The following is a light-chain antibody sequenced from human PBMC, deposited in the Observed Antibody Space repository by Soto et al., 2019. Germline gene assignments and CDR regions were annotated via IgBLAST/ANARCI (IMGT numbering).Light chain of an antibody. CDR2: EVS. CDR1: SSDVGGYNY. V-gene: IGLV2-8*01. CDR3: SSYAGSNNVV. J-gene: IGLJ2*01. Sequence: QSALTQPPSASGSPGQSVTISCTGTSSDVGGYNYVSWYQQHPGKAPKLMIYEVSKRPSGVPDRFSGSKSGNTASLTVSGXXXXXXXXXYCSSYAGSNNVVFGGGTQLTV.